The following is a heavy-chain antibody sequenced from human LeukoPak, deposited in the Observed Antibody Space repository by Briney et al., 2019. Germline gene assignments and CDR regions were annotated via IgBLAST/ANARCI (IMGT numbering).Heavy chain of an antibody. D-gene: IGHD2-8*01. CDR2: ISSSGSTI. Sequence: GALRLSCAASGFTFSSYEMNWVRQAPGKGLEWVSYISSSGSTIYYADSVKGRFTISRDNAKNSLYLQMNSLRAEDTAVYYCARRAMVHAFDIWGQGTMVTVSS. V-gene: IGHV3-48*03. CDR1: GFTFSSYE. CDR3: ARRAMVHAFDI. J-gene: IGHJ3*02.